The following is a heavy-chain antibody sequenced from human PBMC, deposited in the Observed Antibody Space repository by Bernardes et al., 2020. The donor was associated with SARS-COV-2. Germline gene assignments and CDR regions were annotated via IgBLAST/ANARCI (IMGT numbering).Heavy chain of an antibody. D-gene: IGHD1-26*01. V-gene: IGHV1-18*01. Sequence: ASVKVSCKASGYSFTSYGLTWMRQAPGQGLEWMGWISPYNGHTNYAQKLQGRVTMTTDTSTSTAYMELRSLRSDDTAVYYCTRDLDGRLGSGDFYGMDVWGQGTTVTVSS. J-gene: IGHJ6*02. CDR3: TRDLDGRLGSGDFYGMDV. CDR2: ISPYNGHT. CDR1: GYSFTSYG.